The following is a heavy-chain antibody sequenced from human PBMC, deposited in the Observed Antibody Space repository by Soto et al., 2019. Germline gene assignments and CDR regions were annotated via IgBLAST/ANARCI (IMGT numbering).Heavy chain of an antibody. V-gene: IGHV1-69*13. D-gene: IGHD6-13*01. CDR2: IIPIFGTA. CDR1: GGTFSSYA. J-gene: IGHJ6*02. CDR3: ARDLLQQLVLGYYYYGMDV. Sequence: SVKVSCKASGGTFSSYAISWVRQAPGQGLEWMGGIIPIFGTANYAQKFQGRVTITADESTSTAYMELSSLRSEDTAVYYCARDLLQQLVLGYYYYGMDVWGQGTTVTVYS.